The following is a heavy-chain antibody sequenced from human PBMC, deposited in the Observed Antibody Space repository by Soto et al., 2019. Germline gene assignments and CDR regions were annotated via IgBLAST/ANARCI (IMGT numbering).Heavy chain of an antibody. V-gene: IGHV1-69*12. CDR3: ARLREGDGYNGVDY. D-gene: IGHD5-12*01. J-gene: IGHJ4*02. Sequence: QVQLVQSGAEVKKPGSSVKVSCKASGGTFSSYAISWVRQAPGQGLEWMGGIIPIFGTANYAQKFQGRVTITADESTSTAYMELSSVRSEDTAVYYCARLREGDGYNGVDYWGQGTLVTVSS. CDR2: IIPIFGTA. CDR1: GGTFSSYA.